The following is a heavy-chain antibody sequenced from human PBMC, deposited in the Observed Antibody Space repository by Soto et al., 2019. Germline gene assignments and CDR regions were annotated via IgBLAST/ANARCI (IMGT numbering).Heavy chain of an antibody. J-gene: IGHJ5*02. CDR2: IRGSGAES. Sequence: EVQLLQPGGDLVQPGGSLRVSCVASGFSFSNFAMSWVRQAPGKGLEWVSGIRGSGAESHYADSVRGRFTISRDNSKNSVYLEMHSLNVGDTAVYYCARSEGADGVVWFDTWGQGTLVTVSS. CDR1: GFSFSNFA. CDR3: ARSEGADGVVWFDT. V-gene: IGHV3-23*01. D-gene: IGHD1-26*01.